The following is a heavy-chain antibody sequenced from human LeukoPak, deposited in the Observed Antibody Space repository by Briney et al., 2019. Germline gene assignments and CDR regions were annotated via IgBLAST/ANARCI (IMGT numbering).Heavy chain of an antibody. CDR2: ISWNSGSI. D-gene: IGHD6-13*01. J-gene: IGHJ4*02. CDR3: AKEGDSSFIDY. V-gene: IGHV3-9*01. CDR1: GFTFDDYA. Sequence: GRSLRLSCAASGFTFDDYAMHWVRQAPGKGLEWVSGISWNSGSIGYADSVKGRFTISRDNAKNSLHLQMNSLRAEDTALYYCAKEGDSSFIDYWGQGTLVTVSS.